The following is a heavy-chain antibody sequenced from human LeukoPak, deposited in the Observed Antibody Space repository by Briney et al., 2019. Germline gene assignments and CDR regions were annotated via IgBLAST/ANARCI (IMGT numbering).Heavy chain of an antibody. CDR2: INPNSGGT. D-gene: IGHD6-6*01. J-gene: IGHJ6*03. CDR1: GYTFTGYY. V-gene: IGHV1-2*02. Sequence: ASVKVSCKASGYTFTGYYMHWVRQAPGQGLEWMGWINPNSGGTNYAQKFRGRVTMTRDTSISTAYMELSRLRSDDTAVYYCAKAAARYYYYMDVWGKGTTVTVSS. CDR3: AKAAARYYYYMDV.